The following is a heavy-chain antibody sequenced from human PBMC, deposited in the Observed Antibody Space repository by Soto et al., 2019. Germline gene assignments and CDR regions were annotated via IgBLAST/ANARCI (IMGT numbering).Heavy chain of an antibody. CDR2: ISGSGGST. CDR1: GFTFSSYA. D-gene: IGHD6-6*01. CDR3: VCGYSSSNTISGY. J-gene: IGHJ4*02. Sequence: GGSLRLSCAASGFTFSSYAMSWVRQAPGKGLEWVSAISGSGGSTYYADSVKGRFTISRDNSKNTLYLQMNSLRAEDTAVYYCVCGYSSSNTISGYWGQGTLVTVSS. V-gene: IGHV3-23*01.